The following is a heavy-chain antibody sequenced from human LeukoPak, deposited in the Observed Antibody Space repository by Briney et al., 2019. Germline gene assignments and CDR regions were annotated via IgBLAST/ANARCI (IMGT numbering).Heavy chain of an antibody. D-gene: IGHD1-26*01. CDR2: IYYIGST. V-gene: IGHV4-59*08. CDR3: ARHAPTNSGTAPGFDY. Sequence: GSLRLSCAASGFTFSSYSMNWVRQAPGKGLEWIGYIYYIGSTNYNPSLKSRVTISVDTSKNQFSLKLSSVTAADTAVYYCARHAPTNSGTAPGFDYWGQGTLVTVSS. J-gene: IGHJ4*02. CDR1: GFTFSSYS.